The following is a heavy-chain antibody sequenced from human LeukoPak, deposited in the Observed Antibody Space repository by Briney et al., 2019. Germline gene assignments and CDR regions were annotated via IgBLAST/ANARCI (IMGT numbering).Heavy chain of an antibody. CDR3: ASATKKLWFGDEGWFDP. D-gene: IGHD3-10*01. Sequence: SETLSLTCTVSGGSISSSSDYWGWIRQPPGKGLEWIGSIYYSGSTYYNPSLKSRVTISVDTSKNQFSLKLSSVTAADTAVYYCASATKKLWFGDEGWFDPWGQGTLVTVSS. V-gene: IGHV4-39*07. J-gene: IGHJ5*02. CDR1: GGSISSSSDY. CDR2: IYYSGST.